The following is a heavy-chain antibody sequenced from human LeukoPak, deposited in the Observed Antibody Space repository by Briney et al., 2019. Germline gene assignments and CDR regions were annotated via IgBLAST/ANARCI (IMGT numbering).Heavy chain of an antibody. D-gene: IGHD3-3*01. CDR3: AQGDFRSGYPFDY. CDR2: IRGSGTST. V-gene: IGHV3-23*01. J-gene: IGHJ4*02. Sequence: GGSLRLSCAASGFTFSSYAMSWIRQAPGKGLEWVSAIRGSGTSTYYADSVKGRFTISRDNSKNTLYLQMNSLRAEDTAVYYCAQGDFRSGYPFDYWGQGTLVTVSS. CDR1: GFTFSSYA.